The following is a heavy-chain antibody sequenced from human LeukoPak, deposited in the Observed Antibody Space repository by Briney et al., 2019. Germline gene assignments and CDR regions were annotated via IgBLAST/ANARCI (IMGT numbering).Heavy chain of an antibody. Sequence: PSETLSLTCSVSGGSISSHYWSWIRQPPGKELEWIGYIYYTGTTNYKPSLKSRVTLSVDTSKNQFSLNLTSVTAADTAVYYCARAYSSSSGRPFDYWGQGTLVTVSS. CDR2: IYYTGTT. V-gene: IGHV4-59*11. D-gene: IGHD6-6*01. CDR3: ARAYSSSSGRPFDY. J-gene: IGHJ4*02. CDR1: GGSISSHY.